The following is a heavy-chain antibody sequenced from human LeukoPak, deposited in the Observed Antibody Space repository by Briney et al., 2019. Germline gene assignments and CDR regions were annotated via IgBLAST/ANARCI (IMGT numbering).Heavy chain of an antibody. Sequence: SETLSLTCTVSGGSISSYYWSWIRQSPGKGLEWIGYIYDSGSTNYNPSLKSRVTISVDTSKNQFSLKLSSVTAADTAVYYCARERQGGSYYYFDYWGQGTLVTVSS. CDR3: ARERQGGSYYYFDY. CDR1: GGSISSYY. CDR2: IYDSGST. V-gene: IGHV4-59*01. D-gene: IGHD1-26*01. J-gene: IGHJ4*02.